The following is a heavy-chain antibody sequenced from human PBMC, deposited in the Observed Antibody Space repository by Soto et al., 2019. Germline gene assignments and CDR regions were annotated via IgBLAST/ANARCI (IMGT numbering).Heavy chain of an antibody. CDR1: GFSFSTYN. J-gene: IGHJ5*01. V-gene: IGHV3-48*02. CDR3: ARDRCYDGTCYSASDS. CDR2: ISTTSFTI. D-gene: IGHD2-15*01. Sequence: LRLSCAASGFSFSTYNMDWVRQAPGKRPEWIAYISTTSFTIYYADSVKGRFTISRDNDRNSLYLEMNSLRDEDTAVYYCARDRCYDGTCYSASDSWGQGTLVTVSS.